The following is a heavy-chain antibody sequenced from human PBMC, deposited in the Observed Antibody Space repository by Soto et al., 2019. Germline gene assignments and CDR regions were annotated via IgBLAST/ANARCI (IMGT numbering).Heavy chain of an antibody. V-gene: IGHV3-9*01. CDR1: GFTFDDYA. CDR2: ISWDSGSV. D-gene: IGHD3-9*01. CDR3: IKATHDILTGSTFDY. Sequence: PGGSLRLSCAASGFTFDDYAMHWVRQGPGKGLEWVSGISWDSGSVDSADSVKGRFTISRDNAKNSLYLQMNSLRAEDTALYYCIKATHDILTGSTFDYWGQGTLVTVSS. J-gene: IGHJ4*02.